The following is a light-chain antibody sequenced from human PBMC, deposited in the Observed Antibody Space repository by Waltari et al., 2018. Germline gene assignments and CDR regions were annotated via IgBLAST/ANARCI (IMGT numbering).Light chain of an antibody. J-gene: IGKJ2*01. CDR3: QQYYSTPYT. CDR1: QSVLYSSKNKNY. CDR2: WAS. Sequence: DIVMTQSPDSLAVSLGERATINCKSSQSVLYSSKNKNYLAWYQQKPGQPPKLLIYWASTRESGVPDRFSGSGSGTDFTLTISSLQAEDVAVYYCQQYYSTPYTFGRGPSWRSN. V-gene: IGKV4-1*01.